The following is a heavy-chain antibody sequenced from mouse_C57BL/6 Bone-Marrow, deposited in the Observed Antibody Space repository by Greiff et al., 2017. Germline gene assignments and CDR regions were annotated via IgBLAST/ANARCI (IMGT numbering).Heavy chain of an antibody. J-gene: IGHJ4*01. D-gene: IGHD1-1*01. CDR1: GYTFTDYE. V-gene: IGHV1-15*01. CDR3: TDGTVVAYYYAMDY. Sequence: QVQLQQSGAELVRPGASVTLSCKASGYTFTDYEMHWVKQTPVHGLEWIGAIDPETGGTASNQKFKGKAILTADKSSSTAYMELRSLTSEDSAVYYCTDGTVVAYYYAMDYWGQGTLVTVSS. CDR2: IDPETGGT.